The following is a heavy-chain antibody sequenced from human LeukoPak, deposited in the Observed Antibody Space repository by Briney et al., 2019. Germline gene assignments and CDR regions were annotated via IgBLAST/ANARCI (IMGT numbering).Heavy chain of an antibody. D-gene: IGHD3-22*01. CDR3: ARGAYYYDVVDF. J-gene: IGHJ4*02. CDR2: IYSSGSN. V-gene: IGHV4-4*07. Sequence: SETLSLTCTVSGGSISSYYWNWIRHPAAKGLEWIGRIYSSGSNNYNPSLKSRVTMSVDTSKNQFSLKLSSVTAADTAVYYCARGAYYYDVVDFWGQGTLVTVSS. CDR1: GGSISSYY.